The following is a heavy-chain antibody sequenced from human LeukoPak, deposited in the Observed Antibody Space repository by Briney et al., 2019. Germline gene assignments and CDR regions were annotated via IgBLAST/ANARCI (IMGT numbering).Heavy chain of an antibody. J-gene: IGHJ5*02. CDR1: GFTFSSYA. CDR3: ARDHSRVVVPPVWFDP. CDR2: ISYDGSNK. V-gene: IGHV3-30-3*01. Sequence: PGGSLRLSCAASGFTFSSYAMHWVRQAPGKGLEWVAVISYDGSNKYYADSVKGRFTISRDNSKNTPYLQMNSLRAGDTAVYYCARDHSRVVVPPVWFDPWGQGTLVTVSS. D-gene: IGHD2-2*01.